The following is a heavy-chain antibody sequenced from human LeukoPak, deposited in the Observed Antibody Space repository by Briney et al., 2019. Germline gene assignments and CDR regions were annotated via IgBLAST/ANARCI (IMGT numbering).Heavy chain of an antibody. CDR1: GYTFTSYY. CDR2: INPSGGST. CDR3: ARGRGGYCTATSCYAGGYFDY. D-gene: IGHD2-2*01. J-gene: IGHJ4*02. V-gene: IGHV1-46*01. Sequence: GASVKVSCKASGYTFTSYYTHWGRQAPGQGLEWMGIINPSGGSTSYAQKFQGRVTMTRDTSTSTVYMELSRQRSEHTAVYYCARGRGGYCTATSCYAGGYFDYWGQGTLVTVSS.